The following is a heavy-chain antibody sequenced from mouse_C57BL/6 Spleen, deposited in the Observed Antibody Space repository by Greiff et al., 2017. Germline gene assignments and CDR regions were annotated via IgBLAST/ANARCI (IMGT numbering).Heavy chain of an antibody. J-gene: IGHJ2*01. D-gene: IGHD2-2*01. CDR2: INPNNGGT. V-gene: IGHV1-18*01. Sequence: VQLKESGPELVKPGASVKIPCKASGYTFTDYNMDWVKQSHGKSLEWIGDINPNNGGTIYNQKFKGKATLTVDKSSSTAYMELRSLTSEDTAVYYCARAAGGGYHLYYFDYWGQGTTLTVSS. CDR1: GYTFTDYN. CDR3: ARAAGGGYHLYYFDY.